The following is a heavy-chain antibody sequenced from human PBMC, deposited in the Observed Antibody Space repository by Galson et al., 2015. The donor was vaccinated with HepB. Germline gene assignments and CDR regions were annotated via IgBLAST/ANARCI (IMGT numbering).Heavy chain of an antibody. Sequence: TLSLTCSVSGDFISNGGYYWSWIRQLPGKGLEWIGSIYYSGTTSYNPSLKSRLTLSLDTSDNQLSLKLTSVTAADTAVYYCARGSYCGGDCDSQWAPYYYYKEVWGKGTTVTVSS. D-gene: IGHD2-21*01. CDR1: GDFISNGGYY. V-gene: IGHV4-31*03. CDR2: IYYSGTT. CDR3: ARGSYCGGDCDSQWAPYYYYKEV. J-gene: IGHJ6*03.